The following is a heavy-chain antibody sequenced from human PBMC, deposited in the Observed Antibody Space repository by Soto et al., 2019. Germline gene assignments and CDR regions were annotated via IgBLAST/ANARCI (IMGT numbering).Heavy chain of an antibody. Sequence: ASVKVSCKASGYTFTSYFMHWVRQAPGQGLEWMGITNPGGGSTNSAQKFQGRVTMTRDTSTSTVYMELSSLRSEDTAVYYCARERKAAAGKENNPFDYWGQGTLVTVSS. D-gene: IGHD6-13*01. CDR2: TNPGGGST. V-gene: IGHV1-46*01. CDR3: ARERKAAAGKENNPFDY. J-gene: IGHJ4*02. CDR1: GYTFTSYF.